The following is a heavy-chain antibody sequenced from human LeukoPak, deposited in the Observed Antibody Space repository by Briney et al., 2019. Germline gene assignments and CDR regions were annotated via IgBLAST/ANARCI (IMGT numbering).Heavy chain of an antibody. CDR1: GGSVSSGSYY. CDR2: IYYSGST. J-gene: IGHJ4*02. V-gene: IGHV4-61*01. Sequence: PSETLSLTCTVSGGSVSSGSYYWSWIRQPPGKGLEWIGYIYYSGSTNYNPSLKSRVTISVDTSKNQFSLKLSSVTAADTAVYCCARSLIAVTGPDYWGQGTLVTVSS. D-gene: IGHD6-19*01. CDR3: ARSLIAVTGPDY.